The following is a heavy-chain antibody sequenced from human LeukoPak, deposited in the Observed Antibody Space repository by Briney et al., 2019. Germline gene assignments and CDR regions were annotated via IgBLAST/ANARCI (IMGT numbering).Heavy chain of an antibody. CDR2: MNPNSGNT. V-gene: IGHV1-8*01. Sequence: ASVKVSCKASGYTFTSYDINWVRQATGQGLGWMGWMNPNSGNTGYEQKFQGRVTMTRNTSISTAYMEVSSLRSEDTAVYYCARGQFTLGVPAATSIELGHWFDPWGQGTLVSVSS. CDR1: GYTFTSYD. D-gene: IGHD2-2*01. J-gene: IGHJ5*02. CDR3: ARGQFTLGVPAATSIELGHWFDP.